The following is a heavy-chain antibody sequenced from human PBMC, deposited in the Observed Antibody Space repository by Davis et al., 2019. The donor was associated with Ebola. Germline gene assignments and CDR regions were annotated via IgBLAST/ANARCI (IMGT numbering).Heavy chain of an antibody. CDR3: VTWDYDFWNDFRKSDTEFDP. D-gene: IGHD3/OR15-3a*01. Sequence: PGGSLRLSCAASGSTVSSYTMSWLRQVPGKGLEWVSSISGASGGRKDYADSVKGRFTISRDNAKNSLYLQMNSLRHDDTAMYYCVTWDYDFWNDFRKSDTEFDPWGQGTLVTVSS. CDR1: GSTVSSYT. CDR2: ISGASGGRK. V-gene: IGHV3-23*01. J-gene: IGHJ5*02.